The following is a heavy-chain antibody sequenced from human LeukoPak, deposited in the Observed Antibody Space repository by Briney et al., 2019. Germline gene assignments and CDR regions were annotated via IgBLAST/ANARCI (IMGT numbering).Heavy chain of an antibody. D-gene: IGHD2-15*01. CDR2: INPNSGGT. Sequence: ASVKVSCKASGYTFTGYYMHWVRQAPGQGLEWMGWINPNSGGTNYAQKFQGWVTMTRDTSISTAYMELSRLRSDNTAVYYCARGHCSGGTCYVDYWGQGTLVTVSS. CDR3: ARGHCSGGTCYVDY. CDR1: GYTFTGYY. J-gene: IGHJ4*02. V-gene: IGHV1-2*04.